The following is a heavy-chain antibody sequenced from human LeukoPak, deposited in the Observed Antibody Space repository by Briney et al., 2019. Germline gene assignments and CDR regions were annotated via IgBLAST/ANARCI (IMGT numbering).Heavy chain of an antibody. CDR1: GFSFSGHW. CDR2: IKADGSEK. V-gene: IGHV3-7*01. D-gene: IGHD5-24*01. J-gene: IGHJ6*02. CDR3: ARDRSLRDGYNINYYGMDV. Sequence: GGSLRPSCAASGFSFSGHWMNWVRQPPGKGLEWVANIKADGSEKYYVDSVKGRFTISRDDAKRTVDLQMDNLRAEDTAVYYCARDRSLRDGYNINYYGMDVWGQGTTVTVSS.